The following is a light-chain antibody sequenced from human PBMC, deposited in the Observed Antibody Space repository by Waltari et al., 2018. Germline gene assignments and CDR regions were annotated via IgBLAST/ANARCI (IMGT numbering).Light chain of an antibody. Sequence: QSALTQPASVSGSPGQSITMSCTGASRGVGTFHLVSWYQQHPGKAPKLIIYEGNERPSGVSNRFSGSKSGNTASLTISGLQAEDEAYYYCCSYAGGSTFVVFGGGTKLTVL. J-gene: IGLJ2*01. CDR2: EGN. CDR3: CSYAGGSTFVV. V-gene: IGLV2-23*03. CDR1: SRGVGTFHL.